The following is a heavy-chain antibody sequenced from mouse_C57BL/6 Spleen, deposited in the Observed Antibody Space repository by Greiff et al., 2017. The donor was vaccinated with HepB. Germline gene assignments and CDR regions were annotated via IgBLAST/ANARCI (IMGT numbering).Heavy chain of an antibody. CDR1: GFTFSDYG. CDR3: ARTSYDYDDGHFDY. D-gene: IGHD2-4*01. CDR2: ISSGSSTI. V-gene: IGHV5-17*01. Sequence: EVKLQESGGGLVKPGGSLKLSCAASGFTFSDYGMHWVRQAPEKGLEWVAYISSGSSTIYYADTVKGRFTISRDNAKNTLFLQMTSLRSEDTAMYYCARTSYDYDDGHFDYWGQGTTLTVSS. J-gene: IGHJ2*01.